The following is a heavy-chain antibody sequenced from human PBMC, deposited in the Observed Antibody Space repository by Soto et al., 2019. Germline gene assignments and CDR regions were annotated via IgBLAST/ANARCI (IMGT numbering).Heavy chain of an antibody. J-gene: IGHJ5*02. Sequence: PSETLSLTCTVSGDSISTFYWGWMRQSPGKELEWIGYVYYTGSTNYNPSLKSRVTISVDTSKNQFSLKLSSVTPADTAVYYCARAFCSSTSCYWFDPWGQGTLVTVSS. CDR2: VYYTGST. D-gene: IGHD2-2*01. CDR1: GDSISTFY. CDR3: ARAFCSSTSCYWFDP. V-gene: IGHV4-59*01.